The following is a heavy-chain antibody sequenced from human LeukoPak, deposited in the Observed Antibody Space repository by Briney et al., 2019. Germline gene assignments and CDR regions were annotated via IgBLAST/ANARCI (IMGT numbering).Heavy chain of an antibody. CDR3: ARGNIVVVPAAIGIGRIDAFDI. V-gene: IGHV1-18*01. J-gene: IGHJ3*02. D-gene: IGHD2-2*01. CDR2: ISAYNGNT. CDR1: GYTFTSYG. Sequence: ASVKVSCKASGYTFTSYGISWVRQAPGQGLEWMGWISAYNGNTHYAQKLQGRVTMTTDTSTSTVYMELRSLRSDDTAVYYCARGNIVVVPAAIGIGRIDAFDIWGQGTMVTVSS.